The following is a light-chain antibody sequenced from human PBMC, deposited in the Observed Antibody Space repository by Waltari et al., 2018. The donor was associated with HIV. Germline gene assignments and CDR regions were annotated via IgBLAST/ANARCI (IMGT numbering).Light chain of an antibody. CDR3: SSYTSISSRV. CDR2: EVS. J-gene: IGLJ1*01. CDR1: SSDVGGYDY. V-gene: IGLV2-14*01. Sequence: QSALTQPASVSGSPGQSITISCTGTSSDVGGYDYGSWYQQHPGKAPKLLIYEVSNRPSGVSNRFTGSKSGNTASLTISGLQAEDEADYYCSSYTSISSRVFGTATKVTVL.